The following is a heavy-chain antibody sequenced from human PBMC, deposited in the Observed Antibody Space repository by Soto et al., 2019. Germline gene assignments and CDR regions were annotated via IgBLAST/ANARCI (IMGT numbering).Heavy chain of an antibody. CDR3: ARDISGSSRAFEY. CDR2: VSSSGRT. CDR1: VDSVSSDSYY. J-gene: IGHJ4*02. D-gene: IGHD5-18*01. V-gene: IGHV4-61*01. Sequence: PSETLSLTCSVSVDSVSSDSYYWTWIRQPPGKGLEWMGYVSSSGRTNYNPSLKSRVIISLDTSSNQFSLELTSVTAADTAIYYCARDISGSSRAFEYWGQGTLVTVSS.